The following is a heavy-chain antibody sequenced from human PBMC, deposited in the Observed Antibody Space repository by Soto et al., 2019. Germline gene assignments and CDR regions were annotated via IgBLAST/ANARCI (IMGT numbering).Heavy chain of an antibody. CDR1: GFTFSSYS. Sequence: GGSLRLSCAASGFTFSSYSMNWVRQAPGKGLEWVSYISSSSSTIYYADSVKGRFTISRDNAKNSLYLQMNSLRDEDTAVYYCARDTYYCSGGSCYPTGYYYYGMDVWGQGTTVTVSS. D-gene: IGHD2-15*01. CDR3: ARDTYYCSGGSCYPTGYYYYGMDV. J-gene: IGHJ6*02. V-gene: IGHV3-48*02. CDR2: ISSSSSTI.